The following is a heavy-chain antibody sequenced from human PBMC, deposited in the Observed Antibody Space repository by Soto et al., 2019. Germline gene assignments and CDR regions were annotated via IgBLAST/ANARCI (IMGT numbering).Heavy chain of an antibody. D-gene: IGHD3-10*01. Sequence: SETLSLSCAVSGGSISTYFWNWLRQPPGKGLEWIAYISDSGRILYNPSLKSRVTLSLDASKNQFSLRLSSVTAADTAVYYCARDRMEEDDKELAFDFWGQGTMVT. CDR2: ISDSGRI. CDR3: ARDRMEEDDKELAFDF. J-gene: IGHJ3*01. V-gene: IGHV4-59*01. CDR1: GGSISTYF.